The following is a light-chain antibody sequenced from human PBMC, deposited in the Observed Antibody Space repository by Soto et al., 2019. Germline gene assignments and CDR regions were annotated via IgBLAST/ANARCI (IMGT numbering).Light chain of an antibody. J-gene: IGKJ4*01. Sequence: DIQMTQSPSSLPASVGDRVTITCRASQSISSYLNWYQQKPGKAPNLLIYGASSLQSGVPSRFSGSGSGTDFTLTISSLQPEDFATYYCQQLNSYPRLTFGGGTKVEIK. V-gene: IGKV1-39*01. CDR3: QQLNSYPRLT. CDR2: GAS. CDR1: QSISSY.